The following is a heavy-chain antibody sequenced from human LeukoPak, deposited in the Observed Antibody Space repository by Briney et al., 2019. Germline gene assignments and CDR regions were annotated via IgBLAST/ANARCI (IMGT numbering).Heavy chain of an antibody. D-gene: IGHD6-19*01. CDR2: ISSSSSYI. Sequence: PGGSLRLSCAASGFTFSSYSMNWVRQAPGKGLEWVSSISSSSSYIYYADSVKGRFTISRDNAKNSLYLQMNGLRAEDTAVYYCARDPSSVHYSYGMDVWGQGTTVTVSS. J-gene: IGHJ6*02. CDR3: ARDPSSVHYSYGMDV. CDR1: GFTFSSYS. V-gene: IGHV3-21*06.